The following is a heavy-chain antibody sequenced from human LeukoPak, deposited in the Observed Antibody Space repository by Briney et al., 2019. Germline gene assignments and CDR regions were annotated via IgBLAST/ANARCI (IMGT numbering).Heavy chain of an antibody. D-gene: IGHD6-6*01. CDR3: ARTRPGKYGMDV. CDR1: GGTLSSYA. V-gene: IGHV1-69*04. CDR2: IIPILGIA. J-gene: IGHJ6*02. Sequence: SVKVSCKASGGTLSSYAISWVRQAPGQGLEWMGRIIPILGIANYAQKFQGRVTITADKSTSTAYMELRSLRSDDTAVYYCARTRPGKYGMDVWGQGTTVTVSS.